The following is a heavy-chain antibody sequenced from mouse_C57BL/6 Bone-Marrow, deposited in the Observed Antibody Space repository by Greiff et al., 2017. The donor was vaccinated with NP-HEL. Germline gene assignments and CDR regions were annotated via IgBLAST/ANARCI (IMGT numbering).Heavy chain of an antibody. V-gene: IGHV7-1*01. Sequence: EVKLMESGGGLVQSGRSLRLSCATSGFTFSDFYMEWVRQAPGKGLEWIAASRNKANDYTTEYSASVKGRFIVSRDTSQSILYLQMNALRAEDTAIYYCARDAEYYGSSYDRYFEVWGTGTTVTVSS. CDR2: SRNKANDYTT. D-gene: IGHD1-1*01. J-gene: IGHJ1*03. CDR3: ARDAEYYGSSYDRYFEV. CDR1: GFTFSDFY.